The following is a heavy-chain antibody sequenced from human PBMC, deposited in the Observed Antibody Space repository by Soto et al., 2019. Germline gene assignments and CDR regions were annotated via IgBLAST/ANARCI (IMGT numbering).Heavy chain of an antibody. CDR1: GGSISSYY. V-gene: IGHV4-59*01. CDR2: ISYSGST. J-gene: IGHJ5*02. CDR3: ARVRDCSGGTCYSWWFDP. D-gene: IGHD2-15*01. Sequence: SETLSLTCTVSGGSISSYYWSWIRQPPGKGLEWIGHISYSGSTTYNSSLKSRVTISVDTSKSQLSLRLSSVTAADTAVYYCARVRDCSGGTCYSWWFDPWGQGTLVTVSS.